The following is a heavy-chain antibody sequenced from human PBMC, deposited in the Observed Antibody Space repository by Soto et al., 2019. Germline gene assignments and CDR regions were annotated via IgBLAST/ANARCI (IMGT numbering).Heavy chain of an antibody. J-gene: IGHJ3*01. D-gene: IGHD3-16*01. CDR3: SRGPTVGDF. CDR2: TYKSNT. Sequence: QVQLVQSGAEVRKPGASVKVSCKAAGYSFTSYGITWVRQAPGQGLEWMGGTYKSNTNYAQKVQGRVTMTTDTSTSTPYMELRSLTSEDTAVYYGSRGPTVGDFWGQGTLVTVSS. CDR1: GYSFTSYG. V-gene: IGHV1-18*01.